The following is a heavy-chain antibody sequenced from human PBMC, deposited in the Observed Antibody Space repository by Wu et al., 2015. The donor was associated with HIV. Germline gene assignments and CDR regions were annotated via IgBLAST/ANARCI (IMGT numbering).Heavy chain of an antibody. CDR1: GYIFTSYG. V-gene: IGHV1-18*01. D-gene: IGHD3-22*01. Sequence: QVQLVQSGAEVKKPGASVKVSCETSGYIFTSYGISWVRQAPGQGLEWMGWISAYNGNTDYAQKLQGRVTMTTDTSTSTAYMELRSLRSDDTAVYYCARVSDSSGYLYYYYYMDVWGERDRRSPSP. J-gene: IGHJ6*03. CDR2: ISAYNGNT. CDR3: ARVSDSSGYLYYYYYMDV.